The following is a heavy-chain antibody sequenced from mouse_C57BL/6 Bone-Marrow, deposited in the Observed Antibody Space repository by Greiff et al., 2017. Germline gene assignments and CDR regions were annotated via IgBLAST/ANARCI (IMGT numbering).Heavy chain of an antibody. CDR3: ARLYDDDCKAWFAY. J-gene: IGHJ3*01. CDR1: GYTFTSYT. Sequence: VKLQESGAELARPGASVKMSCKASGYTFTSYTMHWVKQRPGQGLEWIGYINPSSGYTKYNQKFKDKATLTADKSSSTAYMQLSSLTSEDSAVYYCARLYDDDCKAWFAYWGQGTLVTASA. V-gene: IGHV1-4*01. D-gene: IGHD2-4*01. CDR2: INPSSGYT.